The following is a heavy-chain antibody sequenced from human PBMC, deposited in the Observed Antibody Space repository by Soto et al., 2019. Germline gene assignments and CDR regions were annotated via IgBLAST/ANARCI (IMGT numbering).Heavy chain of an antibody. CDR3: ARVSSSGYKDYFDY. J-gene: IGHJ4*02. Sequence: QVQLVQSGAEVKKPGSSVKVSCKASGGTFSNYAISWVRQAPGQGLEWMGGIIPIFGTTNYAQRFQGRVTITADESTSTAYMELSSLRSEDTAVYYCARVSSSGYKDYFDYWGQGTLVTVSS. V-gene: IGHV1-69*12. CDR2: IIPIFGTT. D-gene: IGHD6-13*01. CDR1: GGTFSNYA.